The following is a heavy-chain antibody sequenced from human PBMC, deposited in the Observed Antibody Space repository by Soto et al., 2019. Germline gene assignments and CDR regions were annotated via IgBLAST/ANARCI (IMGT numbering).Heavy chain of an antibody. CDR3: ARDGGYCSGGSCYSGVPWFDP. Sequence: GGSLRLSCAASGFTVSSVHLVWVRQAPGKGLEWVSVTYSGGTTYYADSVKGRFTISRDNSKNRLYLQMTSLRADDTAVYYCARDGGYCSGGSCYSGVPWFDPWGQGTLVTVSS. CDR1: GFTVSSVH. CDR2: TYSGGTT. V-gene: IGHV3-66*01. D-gene: IGHD2-15*01. J-gene: IGHJ5*02.